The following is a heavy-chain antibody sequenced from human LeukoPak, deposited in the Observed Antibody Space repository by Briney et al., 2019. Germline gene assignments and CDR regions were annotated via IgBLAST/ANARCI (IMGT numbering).Heavy chain of an antibody. CDR1: GFTFSTYA. CDR2: ISGSGVST. D-gene: IGHD2-2*02. V-gene: IGHV3-23*01. Sequence: PGGSLRLSCTASGFTFSTYAMNWVRQAPGKGLEWVSAISGSGVSTYYADSVKGRFTISRDDSKNTLYLQMNSLRAEDTAVYYCAKDRYCSSTSCYTFGYYYYGMDVWGQGTTVTVSS. J-gene: IGHJ6*02. CDR3: AKDRYCSSTSCYTFGYYYYGMDV.